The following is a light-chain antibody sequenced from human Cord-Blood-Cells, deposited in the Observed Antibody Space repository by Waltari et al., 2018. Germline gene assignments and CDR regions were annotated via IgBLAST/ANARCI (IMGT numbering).Light chain of an antibody. CDR1: SSDVGGYNY. Sequence: QSALTQPASVSGSPGQSITISCTGTSSDVGGYNYVSWYQQHPGKAPKLMIYDVSNRPSGVSTRFSGSKSGNTASLTISGLQAEDEADYYCSSYTSSRVFGGGTKLTVL. V-gene: IGLV2-14*01. CDR2: DVS. J-gene: IGLJ2*01. CDR3: SSYTSSRV.